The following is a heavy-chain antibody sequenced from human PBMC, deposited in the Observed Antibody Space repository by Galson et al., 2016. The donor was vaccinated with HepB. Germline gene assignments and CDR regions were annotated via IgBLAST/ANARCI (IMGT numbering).Heavy chain of an antibody. Sequence: QSGAEVKKPGESLKVSCKASGHTFTSYYMHWVRQAPGQGLEWMGIINPSGGSTSYAQKFQGRVTMTRDTSTSTVYMEMSSLRVEDTGVYYCARTDDYSTTRGFFDYWGQATLVTVSS. CDR2: INPSGGST. V-gene: IGHV1-46*01. J-gene: IGHJ4*02. D-gene: IGHD4-11*01. CDR1: GHTFTSYY. CDR3: ARTDDYSTTRGFFDY.